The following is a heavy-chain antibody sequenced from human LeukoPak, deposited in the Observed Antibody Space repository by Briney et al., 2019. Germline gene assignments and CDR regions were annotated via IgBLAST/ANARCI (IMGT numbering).Heavy chain of an antibody. Sequence: SETLSLTCTVSGGSITSYFWSWIRQPAGKGLEWIGRIYSSGSTNYKPSLKSRVTLSVDTSKNQFSLKLNSVTAADTAVYYCARSNSGSYYSFAFDFWGQGTLVTVSS. CDR2: IYSSGST. V-gene: IGHV4-4*07. CDR3: ARSNSGSYYSFAFDF. CDR1: GGSITSYF. D-gene: IGHD3-10*01. J-gene: IGHJ4*02.